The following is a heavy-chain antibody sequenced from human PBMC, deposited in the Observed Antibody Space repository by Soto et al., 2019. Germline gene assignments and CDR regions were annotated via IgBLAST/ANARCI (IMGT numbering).Heavy chain of an antibody. CDR3: ARDRSGRVRYYFDS. V-gene: IGHV4-4*07. J-gene: IGHJ4*02. CDR2: IYTTGST. CDR1: YGAMRSYY. Sequence: LSLTCTVSYGAMRSYYWSWIRQPAGKGLEWIGRIYTTGSTNYNPSLTSRVSMSIDTSKNQFSLNLTSVTASDTAVYYCARDRSGRVRYYFDSWGQGALVTVSS. D-gene: IGHD1-26*01.